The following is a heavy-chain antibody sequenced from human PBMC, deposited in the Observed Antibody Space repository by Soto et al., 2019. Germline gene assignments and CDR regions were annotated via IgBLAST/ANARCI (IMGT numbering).Heavy chain of an antibody. D-gene: IGHD1-7*01. CDR3: ALIRITGTTYFDY. J-gene: IGHJ4*02. V-gene: IGHV1-69*04. Sequence: GASGKVCWKASCSTLSKTASRWGRPAPGQGLEWMGRIIPILGIANYAQKFQGRVTITADKSTSTAYMELSSLRSEDTAVYYCALIRITGTTYFDYWGQGTLVTAPQ. CDR1: CSTLSKTA. CDR2: IIPILGIA.